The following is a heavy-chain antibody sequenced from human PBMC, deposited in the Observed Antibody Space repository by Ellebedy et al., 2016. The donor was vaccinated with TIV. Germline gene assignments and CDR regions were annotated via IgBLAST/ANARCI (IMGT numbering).Heavy chain of an antibody. J-gene: IGHJ5*02. CDR1: GYTFTKYG. Sequence: ASVKVSCKASGYTFTKYGISWVRQAPGQGLEWMGWISGYNGDTNYAQKFQGRVTMTTDTSTSTVYMELRSLSFDDTAVYYCTGGCYEKFDPWGQGTLVTVS. CDR3: TGGCYEKFDP. CDR2: ISGYNGDT. D-gene: IGHD4/OR15-4a*01. V-gene: IGHV1-18*04.